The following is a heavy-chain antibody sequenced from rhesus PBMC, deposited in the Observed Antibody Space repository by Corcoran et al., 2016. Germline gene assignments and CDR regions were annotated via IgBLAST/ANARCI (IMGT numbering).Heavy chain of an antibody. CDR2: SYVSGGGT. CDR3: ACPYEDESP. J-gene: IGHJ4*01. V-gene: IGHV4-106*01. D-gene: IGHD3-9*01. Sequence: QVQLQESGPGLVKPSETLSLTCAVSGGSISDDYYWSWIRQPPGKGREWIGYSYVSGGGTTYNPSLKNRVTIPIYTAKNQFSLQLSSVTAADTAVYFCACPYEDESPWGQGVLVTVSS. CDR1: GGSISDDYY.